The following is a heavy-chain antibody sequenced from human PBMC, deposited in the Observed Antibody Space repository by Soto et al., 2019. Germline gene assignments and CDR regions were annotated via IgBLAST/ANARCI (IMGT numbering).Heavy chain of an antibody. CDR1: AHKFTTYR. D-gene: IGHD3-22*01. CDR2: LDPSDSYT. V-gene: IGHV5-10-1*01. Sequence: GESLKISCKDSAHKFTTYRICWVRQKPGKGLEWMGRLDPSDSYTTYSPSFQGHVTISVDKATSTAYLEWRSLKASDTATYYCAGLQSSYSYPGDQYYSLDVWGQGTTVTVSS. CDR3: AGLQSSYSYPGDQYYSLDV. J-gene: IGHJ6*02.